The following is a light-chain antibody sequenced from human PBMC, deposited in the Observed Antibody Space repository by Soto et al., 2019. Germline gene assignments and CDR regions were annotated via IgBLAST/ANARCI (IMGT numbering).Light chain of an antibody. CDR2: RND. CDR1: SSNVGSNY. J-gene: IGLJ2*01. Sequence: QSVLTQPPSASGTPGQRVTISCSGSSSNVGSNYVYWYQQLPGTAPKLLIYRNDQRPSGVPDRFSGSKSGTSASLAISGLRAEDEAYYYCSSYTTSTSFILFGGGTKLTVL. CDR3: SSYTTSTSFIL. V-gene: IGLV1-47*01.